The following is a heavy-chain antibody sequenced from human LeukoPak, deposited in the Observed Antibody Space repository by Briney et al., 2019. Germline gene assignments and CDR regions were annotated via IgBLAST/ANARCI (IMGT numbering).Heavy chain of an antibody. Sequence: GGSLRLSCAASGFTLSSYGMHWVRQAPGKGLEWLAVISYDGSNKYYADSVKGRFTISRDNSKNTLYLQMNSLRAEDTAVYYCAKSDYGDYNWGQGTLVTVSS. CDR1: GFTLSSYG. CDR3: AKSDYGDYN. J-gene: IGHJ4*02. CDR2: ISYDGSNK. V-gene: IGHV3-30*18. D-gene: IGHD4-17*01.